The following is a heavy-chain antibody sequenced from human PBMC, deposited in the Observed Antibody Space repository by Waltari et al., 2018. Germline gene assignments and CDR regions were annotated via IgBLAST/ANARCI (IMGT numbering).Heavy chain of an antibody. V-gene: IGHV1-8*01. CDR2: MNPNSGNT. CDR1: GYTFTRYD. Sequence: QVQLVQSGAEVKKPGASVKVSCKASGYTFTRYDYNWVRQATGQGLGWMGWMNPNSGNTCYAQKCRGRVTMTRSTSISTAYMELSSVRSEDTAVYYCARAPHGVTMLGYWGQGTLVTVSS. CDR3: ARAPHGVTMLGY. J-gene: IGHJ4*02. D-gene: IGHD2-21*02.